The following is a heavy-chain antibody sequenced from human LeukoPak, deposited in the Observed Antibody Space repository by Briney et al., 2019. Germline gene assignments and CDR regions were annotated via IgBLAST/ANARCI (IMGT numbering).Heavy chain of an antibody. CDR3: ARVMKALYYYGSGSPQNWFDP. D-gene: IGHD3-10*01. Sequence: SETLSLTCTVSGGSISNYYWSWIRQPAGKGLEWIGRIYTSGTTHYNPSLKSRVTMSVDTSKNQFSLNLSSVTAADTAVYYCARVMKALYYYGSGSPQNWFDPWGQGTLVTVSS. V-gene: IGHV4-4*07. CDR1: GGSISNYY. J-gene: IGHJ5*02. CDR2: IYTSGTT.